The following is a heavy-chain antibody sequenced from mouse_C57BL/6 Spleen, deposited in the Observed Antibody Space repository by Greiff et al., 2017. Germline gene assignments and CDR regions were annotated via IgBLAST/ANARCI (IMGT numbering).Heavy chain of an antibody. J-gene: IGHJ4*01. V-gene: IGHV1-55*01. CDR2: ISPGSGST. D-gene: IGHD2-1*01. CDR3: ARELGYGNYRDARDY. CDR1: GYTFTSYW. Sequence: QVQLQQPGAELVKPGASVKMSCKASGYTFTSYWITWVKQRPGQGLEWIGDISPGSGSTNYNEKFKSKATLTVDTSSSTAYMQRSSLTSEDSAVYYCARELGYGNYRDARDYWGQGTSVTGSS.